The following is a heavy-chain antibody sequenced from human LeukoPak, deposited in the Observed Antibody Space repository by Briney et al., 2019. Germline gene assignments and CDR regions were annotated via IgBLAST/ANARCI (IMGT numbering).Heavy chain of an antibody. J-gene: IGHJ6*02. CDR2: ISGSGGST. Sequence: GGSLRLSCAASGFTFSSYAMSWVRQAPGKGLEWVSAISGSGGSTYYADSVKGRFTISRDNSKNTLYLQVNSLRAEDTAVYYCAKPWSLPAPTGYLGGMDVWGQGTTVTVSS. D-gene: IGHD2-2*01. CDR1: GFTFSSYA. CDR3: AKPWSLPAPTGYLGGMDV. V-gene: IGHV3-23*01.